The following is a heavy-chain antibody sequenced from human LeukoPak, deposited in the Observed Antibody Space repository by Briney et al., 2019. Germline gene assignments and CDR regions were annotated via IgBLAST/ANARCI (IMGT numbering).Heavy chain of an antibody. V-gene: IGHV3-23*01. CDR3: AKSLTLQWRGFFDL. Sequence: GGSLRLSCAASGFTFSTYAMSWVRQAPGKGLEWGSTISDSGANTYYADSVGGGFTIYRDNSKNTLYLQKKSLRADDTAIYYCAKSLTLQWRGFFDLWGRGTHVTVSS. J-gene: IGHJ2*01. CDR2: ISDSGANT. D-gene: IGHD6-19*01. CDR1: GFTFSTYA.